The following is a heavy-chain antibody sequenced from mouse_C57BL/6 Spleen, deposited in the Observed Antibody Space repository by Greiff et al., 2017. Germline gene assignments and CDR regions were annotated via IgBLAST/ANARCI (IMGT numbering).Heavy chain of an antibody. Sequence: VQLQQPGAELVMPGASVKLSCKASGYTFTSYWMHWVKQRPGQGLEWIGEIDPSDSYTNYNHKFKGKSTLTVDKSSSTAYMQLSSLTSGDSAVYYCARLITNWFADWGQGTLVTVSA. CDR1: GYTFTSYW. CDR3: ARLITNWFAD. D-gene: IGHD2-4*01. CDR2: IDPSDSYT. V-gene: IGHV1-69*01. J-gene: IGHJ3*01.